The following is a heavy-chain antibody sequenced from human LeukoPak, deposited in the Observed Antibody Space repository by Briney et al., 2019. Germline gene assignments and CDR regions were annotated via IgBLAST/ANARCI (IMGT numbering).Heavy chain of an antibody. CDR3: ARYYRDYYDSSGYYGRANDAFDI. Sequence: SETLSLTCTVSGGSISSYYWSWIRQPPGNGLEWIGYIYYSGSTNYNPSLKSRVTISVDTSKNQFSLKLSSVTAADTAVYYCARYYRDYYDSSGYYGRANDAFDIWGQGTMVTVSS. CDR1: GGSISSYY. D-gene: IGHD3-22*01. CDR2: IYYSGST. V-gene: IGHV4-59*08. J-gene: IGHJ3*02.